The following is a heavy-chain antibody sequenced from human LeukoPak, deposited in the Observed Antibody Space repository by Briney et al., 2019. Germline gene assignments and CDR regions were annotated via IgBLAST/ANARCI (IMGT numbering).Heavy chain of an antibody. CDR1: GGSFSGYY. CDR3: GRSNDYGDYKTDY. J-gene: IGHJ4*02. D-gene: IGHD4-17*01. Sequence: SETLSLTCAVYGGSFSGYYWSWIRQPPGKGLEWIGEINHSGSTNYNPSLKSRVTISVDTSKIQFSLKLSSVTAADTAVYYCGRSNDYGDYKTDYWGQGTLVAVSS. CDR2: INHSGST. V-gene: IGHV4-34*01.